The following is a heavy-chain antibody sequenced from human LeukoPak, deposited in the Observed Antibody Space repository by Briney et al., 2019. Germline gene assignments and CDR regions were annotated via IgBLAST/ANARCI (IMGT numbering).Heavy chain of an antibody. CDR2: ISYDGSNK. CDR1: GFTFSSYG. CDR3: AKDLNFGPYYFDY. J-gene: IGHJ4*02. V-gene: IGHV3-30*18. D-gene: IGHD3/OR15-3a*01. Sequence: GGSLRLSCAASGFTFSSYGMHWVRQAPGKGLEWVAVISYDGSNKYYADSVKGRFTISRDNSKNTLYLQMNSLRAEDTAVYYCAKDLNFGPYYFDYWGQGTLVTVSS.